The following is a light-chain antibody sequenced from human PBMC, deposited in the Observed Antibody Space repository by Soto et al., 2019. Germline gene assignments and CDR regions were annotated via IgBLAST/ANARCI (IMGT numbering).Light chain of an antibody. Sequence: QSALTQPASVSGSPGQSITISCTGTSSDVGGHNYVSWYQQHPGKAPKLMIYDVSNRPSGVSNRFSGSKSGNTASLTISGLQAEDEADYYWSSYTSSSTSWVFGGGTQLTVL. J-gene: IGLJ3*02. V-gene: IGLV2-14*01. CDR1: SSDVGGHNY. CDR2: DVS. CDR3: SSYTSSSTSWV.